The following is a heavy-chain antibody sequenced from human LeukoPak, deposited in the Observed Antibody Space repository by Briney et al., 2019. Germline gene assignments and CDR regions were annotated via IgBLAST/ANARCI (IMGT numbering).Heavy chain of an antibody. J-gene: IGHJ4*02. CDR1: GFTFSSYS. Sequence: GGSLRLSCAASGFTFSSYSMNWVRQAPGKGLEWVSVIYAGGSIYYADSVKGRFTISRDKSKNTLDLQMNSLRAEDTAVYYCAGGTTSTRPFDYWGQGTLVTVPS. V-gene: IGHV3-53*01. CDR2: IYAGGSI. CDR3: AGGTTSTRPFDY. D-gene: IGHD1-7*01.